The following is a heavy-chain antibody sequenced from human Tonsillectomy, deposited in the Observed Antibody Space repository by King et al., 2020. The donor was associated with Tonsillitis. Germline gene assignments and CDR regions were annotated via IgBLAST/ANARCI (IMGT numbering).Heavy chain of an antibody. CDR3: ARARGTYYDILPFDY. CDR2: IYYNGNT. D-gene: IGHD3-9*01. Sequence: QLQESGPGLVKPSETLSLTCTVSGGSISSYYWSWIRQPPGKGLEWIGYIYYNGNTNYNPSLKSRVTISVDASKNPFSLKLSSVTAADTAVYYCARARGTYYDILPFDYWGQGTLVTVSS. J-gene: IGHJ4*02. V-gene: IGHV4-59*01. CDR1: GGSISSYY.